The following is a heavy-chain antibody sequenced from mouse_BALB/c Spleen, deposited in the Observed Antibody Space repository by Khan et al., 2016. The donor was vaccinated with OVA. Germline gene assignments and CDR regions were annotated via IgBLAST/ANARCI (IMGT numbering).Heavy chain of an antibody. V-gene: IGHV2-9-2*01. CDR3: VRRGHYYGSFYWYFDV. CDR2: IWTGGGT. J-gene: IGHJ1*01. CDR1: GFSLTNYD. Sequence: QVQLKESGPGLVAPSQSLSITCTVSGFSLTNYDISWIRQPPGKGLEWLGVIWTGGGTNYNSAFMSRLSLSKDNSKSQVFLKMNSLQTDDTAIYYCVRRGHYYGSFYWYFDVWGAGTTVTVSS. D-gene: IGHD1-1*01.